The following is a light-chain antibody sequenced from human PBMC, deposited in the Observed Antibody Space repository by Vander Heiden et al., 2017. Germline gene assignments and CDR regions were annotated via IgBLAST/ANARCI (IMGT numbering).Light chain of an antibody. CDR1: SSDVGGYDY. V-gene: IGLV2-11*01. J-gene: IGLJ1*01. Sequence: QSALTQPRSVSGSPGQSGTIACTGTSSDVGGYDYVSWYQQHPGKVPKLMIFDVNKRPSGVPDRFSGSTSGNTASLTISGLQAEDEADYYCCSFAGGDTFIFGTGTKVTVL. CDR2: DVN. CDR3: CSFAGGDTFI.